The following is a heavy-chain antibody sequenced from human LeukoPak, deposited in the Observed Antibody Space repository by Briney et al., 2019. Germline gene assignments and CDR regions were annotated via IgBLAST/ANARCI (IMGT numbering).Heavy chain of an antibody. Sequence: ASVRVSCKASVYTFTDSNMYWVCQAPGHGLEWMGWINPNSGGTKYAQKFQGRVTLARETSISTAYMELRGLRSDDTAAYYCARDGALDFWGQGTLVTVSS. CDR3: ARDGALDF. CDR1: VYTFTDSN. J-gene: IGHJ4*02. D-gene: IGHD3-16*01. CDR2: INPNSGGT. V-gene: IGHV1-2*02.